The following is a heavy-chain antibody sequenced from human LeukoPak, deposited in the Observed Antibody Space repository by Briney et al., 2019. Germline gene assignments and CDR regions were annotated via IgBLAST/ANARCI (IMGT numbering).Heavy chain of an antibody. V-gene: IGHV1-2*02. J-gene: IGHJ4*02. CDR1: GYTFTGYY. Sequence: ASVKVSCKAFGYTFTGYYMHWVRQAPGQGLEWMGWINPNSGGTNYAKKFQGRVTMTSDTSISTAYMELSRLRSDDTAVYYCARDPKMVRGVIISNDYWGQGTLVTVSS. CDR2: INPNSGGT. CDR3: ARDPKMVRGVIISNDY. D-gene: IGHD3-10*01.